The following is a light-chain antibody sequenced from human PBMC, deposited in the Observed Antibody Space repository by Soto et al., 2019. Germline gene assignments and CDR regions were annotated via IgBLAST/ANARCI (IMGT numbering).Light chain of an antibody. V-gene: IGKV1-5*03. Sequence: DIQTTQTPSSVSASVGDRVTITCRASQGISSWLAWYQQKPGKAPKLVIYKASTLEIGVPSRFSGSGSGTEFTLTISSLQPDDVAIYYCQQYNDYSWTFGQGTKVDVK. J-gene: IGKJ1*01. CDR3: QQYNDYSWT. CDR1: QGISSW. CDR2: KAS.